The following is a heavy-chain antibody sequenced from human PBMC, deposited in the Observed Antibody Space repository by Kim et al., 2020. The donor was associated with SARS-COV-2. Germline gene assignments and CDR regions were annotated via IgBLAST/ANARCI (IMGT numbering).Heavy chain of an antibody. Sequence: GGSLRLSCSASGFSFNRYVINWVRQTPGKGLEYVSGITGNGGITFHVDSVKGRFTISRDNSKNTLYLQMTSLRPEDTAVYYCVRVNSGYYDYWGQGTLVT. D-gene: IGHD3-22*01. V-gene: IGHV3-64D*09. CDR3: VRVNSGYYDY. J-gene: IGHJ4*02. CDR2: ITGNGGIT. CDR1: GFSFNRYV.